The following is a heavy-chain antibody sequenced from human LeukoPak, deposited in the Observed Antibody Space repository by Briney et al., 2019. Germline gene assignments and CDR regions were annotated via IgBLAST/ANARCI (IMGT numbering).Heavy chain of an antibody. J-gene: IGHJ4*02. Sequence: SETLSLTCTVSGDSISSYYWSWIRQPPGKGLEWIGYIYYSGSTNYNPSLKSRVTISVDTSKNQFSLKLSSVTAADTAVYYCATTYYYGSGGFDYWGQGTLVTVSS. V-gene: IGHV4-59*01. CDR1: GDSISSYY. D-gene: IGHD3-10*01. CDR3: ATTYYYGSGGFDY. CDR2: IYYSGST.